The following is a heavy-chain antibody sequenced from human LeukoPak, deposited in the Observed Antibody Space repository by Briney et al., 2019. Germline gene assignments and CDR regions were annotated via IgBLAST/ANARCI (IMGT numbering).Heavy chain of an antibody. Sequence: GGSLRLSCVASGFSVSTNYMSWVRQAPGKGLEWVSFIYSGVTTYYADSVKGRFTISRDNSKNTLYLQMNSLRAEDTAVYYCAGQVVTLPIDAFDIWGQGTMVTVSS. CDR1: GFSVSTNY. CDR2: IYSGVTT. V-gene: IGHV3-66*04. J-gene: IGHJ3*02. CDR3: AGQVVTLPIDAFDI. D-gene: IGHD4-23*01.